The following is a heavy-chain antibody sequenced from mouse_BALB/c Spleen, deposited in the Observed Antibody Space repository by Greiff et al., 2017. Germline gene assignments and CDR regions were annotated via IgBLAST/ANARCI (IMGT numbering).Heavy chain of an antibody. CDR1: GFTFSSYA. J-gene: IGHJ4*01. CDR2: ISSGGSYT. V-gene: IGHV5-9-3*01. CDR3: ARQTARATDAMDY. Sequence: DVMLVESGGGLVKPGGSLKLSCAASGFTFSSYAMSWVRQTPEKRLEWVATISSGGSYTYYPDSVKGRFTISRDNAKNTLYLQMSSLRSEDTAMYYCARQTARATDAMDYWGQGTSVTVSS. D-gene: IGHD3-2*01.